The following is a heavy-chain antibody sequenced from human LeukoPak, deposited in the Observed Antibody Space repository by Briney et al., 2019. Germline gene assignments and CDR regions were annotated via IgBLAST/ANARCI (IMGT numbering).Heavy chain of an antibody. CDR3: ARGPLGSGWYSGDY. J-gene: IGHJ4*02. CDR1: GYTFTSYG. Sequence: ASVKVSCKASGYTFTSYGISWVRQAPGQGLEWMGWISAYNGKTNYAQKLQGRVTMTTDTSTSTAYMELRSLRSDDTAVYHCARGPLGSGWYSGDYWGQGTLVTVSS. CDR2: ISAYNGKT. V-gene: IGHV1-18*01. D-gene: IGHD6-19*01.